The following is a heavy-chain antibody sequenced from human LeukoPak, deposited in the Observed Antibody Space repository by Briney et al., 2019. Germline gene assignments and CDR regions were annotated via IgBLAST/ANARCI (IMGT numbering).Heavy chain of an antibody. CDR2: ISGDGDST. V-gene: IGHV3-43*02. J-gene: IGHJ4*02. D-gene: IGHD7-27*01. CDR1: GFIFDDYA. Sequence: GGSLRLSCAASGFIFDDYAMHWVRQAPGKGLEWVSLISGDGDSTYYADSVKGRFTISRDNSKNSLYLQMNSLRTEDTALYYCTKDLLTGDRAVLLFDYWGQGTLVTVSS. CDR3: TKDLLTGDRAVLLFDY.